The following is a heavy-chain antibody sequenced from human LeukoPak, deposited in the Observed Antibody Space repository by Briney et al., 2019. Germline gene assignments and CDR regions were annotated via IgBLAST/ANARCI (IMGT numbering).Heavy chain of an antibody. CDR3: VRVRHGDSFDY. Sequence: GGSLRLSCAASRFTLRDLYMDWVRPAPGKGLDGVGRIRNAAKSYTRDYAPSVKGRFTISRDDSRNSLFLQMNSLKTEDTAVYYCVRVRHGDSFDYWGQGTLVTVSS. J-gene: IGHJ4*02. CDR2: IRNAAKSYTR. CDR1: RFTLRDLY. V-gene: IGHV3-72*01. D-gene: IGHD4-17*01.